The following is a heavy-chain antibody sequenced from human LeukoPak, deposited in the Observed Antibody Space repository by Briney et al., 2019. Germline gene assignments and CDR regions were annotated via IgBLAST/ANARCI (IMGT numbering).Heavy chain of an antibody. Sequence: GGSLRLSCAASGFTFSSYAMSWVRQAPGKGLEWVSGISGSGGSRYYADSVKGRFTISRDKAKNALYLQMNSLRAEDTAVYYCAKSSYYDILTGYAGVWGQGTLVTVSS. CDR2: ISGSGGSR. J-gene: IGHJ4*02. CDR3: AKSSYYDILTGYAGV. V-gene: IGHV3-23*01. CDR1: GFTFSSYA. D-gene: IGHD3-9*01.